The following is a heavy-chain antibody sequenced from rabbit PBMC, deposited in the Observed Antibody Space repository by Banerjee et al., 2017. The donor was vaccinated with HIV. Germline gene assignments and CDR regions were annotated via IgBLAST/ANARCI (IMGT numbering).Heavy chain of an antibody. CDR3: TRSQVAGAFDL. J-gene: IGHJ4*01. Sequence: QSLEESGGGLVQPEGSLTLTCTASGFSFSSGYDMCWVRQAPGKGLEWIACIYTNNGRTYYASWAKGRFTISKTSSTTVTLQMTSLTDADTATYFCTRSQVAGAFDLWGPGTLVTVS. D-gene: IGHD4-1*01. CDR2: IYTNNGRT. CDR1: GFSFSSGYD. V-gene: IGHV1S40*01.